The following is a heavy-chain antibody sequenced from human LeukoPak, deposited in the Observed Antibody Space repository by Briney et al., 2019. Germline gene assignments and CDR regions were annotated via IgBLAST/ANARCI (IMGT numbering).Heavy chain of an antibody. J-gene: IGHJ4*02. D-gene: IGHD3-3*01. Sequence: SETLSLTCTVSGGSISSSSYYWGWIRQPPGKGRDWIGSIYYSRSTYYNPSVQTRITVSVDTSKNQFSRKFSSLPAAAMAVYYCARPVEIGVGIDCWRPGTPVTVSS. CDR1: GGSISSSSYY. V-gene: IGHV4-39*01. CDR2: IYYSRST. CDR3: ARPVEIGVGIDC.